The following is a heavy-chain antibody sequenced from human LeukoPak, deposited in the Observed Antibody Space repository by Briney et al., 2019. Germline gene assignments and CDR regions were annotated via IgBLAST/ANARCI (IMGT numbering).Heavy chain of an antibody. CDR3: ARDRWSSTSYNDY. CDR1: GFTFSSYA. Sequence: PGGSLRLSCAASGFTFSSYAMHWVRQAPGKGLEWVAVISYDGSNKYYADSVKGRFTISRDNSKNTLYLQMNSLRAEDTAVCYCARDRWSSTSYNDYWGQGTLVTVSS. V-gene: IGHV3-30-3*01. J-gene: IGHJ4*03. CDR2: ISYDGSNK. D-gene: IGHD2-2*01.